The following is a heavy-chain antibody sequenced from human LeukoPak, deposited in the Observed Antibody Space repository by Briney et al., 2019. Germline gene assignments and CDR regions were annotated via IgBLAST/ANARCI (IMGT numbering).Heavy chain of an antibody. D-gene: IGHD1-26*01. CDR2: INSNGDDT. CDR1: GFTFSHYS. CDR3: ARDTGLNEGREYSGSIVAFDI. V-gene: IGHV3-64*01. J-gene: IGHJ3*02. Sequence: GGSLRLSCAASGFTFSHYSMHWVRQAPGKGLEYVSAINSNGDDTYYANSVKGRFTISRDNSKNTLYLQMNSLRAEDTAVYYCARDTGLNEGREYSGSIVAFDIWGQGTMVTVSS.